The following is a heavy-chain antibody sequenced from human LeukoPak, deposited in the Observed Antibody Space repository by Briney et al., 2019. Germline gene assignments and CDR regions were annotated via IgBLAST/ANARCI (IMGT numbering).Heavy chain of an antibody. CDR3: ARDALAVVGATYFDY. J-gene: IGHJ4*02. D-gene: IGHD1-26*01. Sequence: PSETLSLTCTVSGYSISSGYYWGWIRQPPGKGLEWIGSIYHSGSTYYNPSLKSRVTISVDTSKNQFSLKLSSVTAADTAVYYCARDALAVVGATYFDYWGQGTLVTVSS. CDR1: GYSISSGYY. V-gene: IGHV4-38-2*02. CDR2: IYHSGST.